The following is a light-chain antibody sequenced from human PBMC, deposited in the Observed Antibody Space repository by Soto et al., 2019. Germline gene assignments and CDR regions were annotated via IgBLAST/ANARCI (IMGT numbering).Light chain of an antibody. CDR1: SSNIGSNT. V-gene: IGLV1-44*01. J-gene: IGLJ2*01. CDR2: SNN. Sequence: QSVLTQAPSASGTPGQRVTISCSGSSSNIGSNTVNWYQQLPGTAPKLLIYSNNQRPSGVPARFSGSKSGTSASLAISGLQSEDEADYDCAAWDDSLTGRVVFGGGTKLTV. CDR3: AAWDDSLTGRVV.